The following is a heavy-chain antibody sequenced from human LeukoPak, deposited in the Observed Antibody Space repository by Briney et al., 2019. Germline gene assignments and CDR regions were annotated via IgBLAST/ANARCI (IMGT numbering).Heavy chain of an antibody. Sequence: SETLSLTCTVSGNSFGDYYWSWIRQPAGKGLEWIGRIYTSGSTTYNPSLKSRVTMSVDTSKSQFSLNLMSVSAADTAVYYCTRDTGTTGEVKFDPWGQGTLVTVSS. V-gene: IGHV4-4*07. CDR2: IYTSGST. CDR3: TRDTGTTGEVKFDP. J-gene: IGHJ5*02. D-gene: IGHD4-17*01. CDR1: GNSFGDYY.